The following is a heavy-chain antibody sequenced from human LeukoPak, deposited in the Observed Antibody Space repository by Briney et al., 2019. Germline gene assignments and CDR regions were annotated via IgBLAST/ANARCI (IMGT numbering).Heavy chain of an antibody. CDR2: ISAYNGYT. J-gene: IGHJ3*02. V-gene: IGHV1-18*01. Sequence: ASVKVSCKASGYTFTSYGISWVRQAPGQGLEWMGWISAYNGYTNYVQKLQGRVTMTTDTSTSTAYMELRSLRADDTAVYYCARDSMVTNVNDAFDIWGQGTMVTVSS. D-gene: IGHD3-10*01. CDR1: GYTFTSYG. CDR3: ARDSMVTNVNDAFDI.